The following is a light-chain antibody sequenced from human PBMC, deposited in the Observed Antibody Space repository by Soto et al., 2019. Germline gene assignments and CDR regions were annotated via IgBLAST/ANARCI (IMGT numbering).Light chain of an antibody. V-gene: IGKV3-11*01. CDR2: DAS. Sequence: EIMLTQSPATLSLSPGERATLSCRASQSVSSYLAWYQQKPGQAPRLLIYDASNRATGIPARFSGSGSGTDFTLTISSLEPEDFAVYYCQQYYGTPYTFGQGTKLEIK. J-gene: IGKJ2*01. CDR1: QSVSSY. CDR3: QQYYGTPYT.